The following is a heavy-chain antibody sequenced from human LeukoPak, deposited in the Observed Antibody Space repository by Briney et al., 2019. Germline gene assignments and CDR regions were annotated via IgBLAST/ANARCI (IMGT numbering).Heavy chain of an antibody. CDR3: ARSAGIAATIVLGY. D-gene: IGHD5-12*01. CDR1: GFTFSSYW. V-gene: IGHV3-74*01. J-gene: IGHJ4*02. Sequence: GGSLRLSCAASGFTFSSYWMHWVRQAPGKGLVWVSRINSDGSSTSYADSVKGRFTISRDNSKNTLYLQMSSLRAEDTAVYYCARSAGIAATIVLGYWGQGTLVTVSS. CDR2: INSDGSST.